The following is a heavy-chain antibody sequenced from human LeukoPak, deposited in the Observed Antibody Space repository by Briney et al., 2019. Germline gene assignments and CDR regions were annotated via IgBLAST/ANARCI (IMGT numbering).Heavy chain of an antibody. Sequence: GESLKNSCWASGYDFTNYWITWVRQMPGKGLECMGRIDPNDSYTEYSPSFQGHVTISTDKSTTTAYLQWSSLKASDTAMYYCARQGENDFLLHWGQGSLVTVSS. V-gene: IGHV5-10-1*01. CDR2: IDPNDSYT. D-gene: IGHD3/OR15-3a*01. J-gene: IGHJ4*02. CDR1: GYDFTNYW. CDR3: ARQGENDFLLH.